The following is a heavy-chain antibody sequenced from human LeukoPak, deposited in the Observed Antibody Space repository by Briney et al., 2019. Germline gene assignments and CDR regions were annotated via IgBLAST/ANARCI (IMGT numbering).Heavy chain of an antibody. CDR2: ISSDSIYI. CDR1: GFTFSSYS. J-gene: IGHJ4*02. CDR3: ARGSSSYDC. D-gene: IGHD6-13*01. V-gene: IGHV3-21*01. Sequence: GGSLRLSCAASGFTFSSYSMSWVRQAPGKGLEWVSSISSDSIYIYYADSVKGRFTSSRDNAKNSLYLQMNSLRAEDTAVYYCARGSSSYDCWGQGTLLTVSS.